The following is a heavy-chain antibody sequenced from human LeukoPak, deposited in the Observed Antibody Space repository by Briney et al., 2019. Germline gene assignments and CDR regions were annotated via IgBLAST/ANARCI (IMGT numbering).Heavy chain of an antibody. Sequence: PGRSLRLSCAASGFIFSSYGMHWVRQAPGKGLEWVALIWYDGSKSHHADSVKGRSTISRDNSKNTLYLQMNSLRAEDTAVYYCASMTTVTLDDAFDIWGQGTMVTVSS. V-gene: IGHV3-33*01. D-gene: IGHD4-17*01. CDR1: GFIFSSYG. CDR3: ASMTTVTLDDAFDI. J-gene: IGHJ3*02. CDR2: IWYDGSKS.